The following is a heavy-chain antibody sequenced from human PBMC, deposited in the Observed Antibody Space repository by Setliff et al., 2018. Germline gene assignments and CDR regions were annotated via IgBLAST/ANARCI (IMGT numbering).Heavy chain of an antibody. CDR3: ARDNTMVGATDY. V-gene: IGHV4-61*02. J-gene: IGHJ4*02. CDR1: GGSISSGTYY. D-gene: IGHD1-26*01. CDR2: LHTSGSI. Sequence: KPSETLSLTCTVSGGSISSGTYYWSWIRQPAGKGLEWIGRLHTSGSIDYNPSLKSRVTISVDNSKNQFSLRLRSVTAADTAVYFCARDNTMVGATDYWGLGTLVTVSS.